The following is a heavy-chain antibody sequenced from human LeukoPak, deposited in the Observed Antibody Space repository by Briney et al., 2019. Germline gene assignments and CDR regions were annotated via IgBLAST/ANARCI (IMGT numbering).Heavy chain of an antibody. Sequence: GGSLRLSCAASGFTFNSYEMNWVRQAPGKGLEWVSYISNSGSTIYYADSVKGRFTISRDNAKNSLYVQMNSLRAEDTAVYYCARGVGNNYGYPDYWGQGTLVTVSS. D-gene: IGHD5-18*01. CDR1: GFTFNSYE. CDR3: ARGVGNNYGYPDY. J-gene: IGHJ4*02. V-gene: IGHV3-48*03. CDR2: ISNSGSTI.